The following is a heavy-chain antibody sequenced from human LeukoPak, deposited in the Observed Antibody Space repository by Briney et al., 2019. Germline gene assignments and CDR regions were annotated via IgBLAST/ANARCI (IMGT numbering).Heavy chain of an antibody. CDR2: ISSGGTTI. V-gene: IGHV3-48*03. D-gene: IGHD4-17*01. CDR3: ARDGGYNYGSLDH. J-gene: IGHJ4*02. Sequence: GGSLRLSCAASGFTFSSYEMNWVRQAPGKGLEWVSYISSGGTTIYYADFVKGRFTISRDNAKNSLYLQMNSLRAEDTAMYYCARDGGYNYGSLDHWGQGTQVTVSS. CDR1: GFTFSSYE.